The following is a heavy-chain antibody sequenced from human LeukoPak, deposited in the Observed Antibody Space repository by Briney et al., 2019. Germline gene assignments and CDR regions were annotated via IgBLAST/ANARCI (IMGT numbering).Heavy chain of an antibody. CDR2: IYTNGST. V-gene: IGHV4-4*07. CDR3: ARADFWSGYRFDY. CDR1: GGSIRSYY. Sequence: SETLSLTCSVSGGSIRSYYWSWIRRPAGKGLEWIGRIYTNGSTDYNPSLKSRVIVSLDTSKNQFSLKLTSVTAADTAIYYCARADFWSGYRFDYWGQGTLVTVSS. D-gene: IGHD3-3*01. J-gene: IGHJ4*02.